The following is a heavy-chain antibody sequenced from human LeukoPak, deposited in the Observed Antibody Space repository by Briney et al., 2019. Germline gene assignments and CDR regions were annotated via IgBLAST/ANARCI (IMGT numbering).Heavy chain of an antibody. CDR3: ARQGDGYNGGLDY. V-gene: IGHV4-34*01. CDR1: GGSFSGYY. Sequence: KTSETLSLTCAVYGGSFSGYYWSWIRQPPGKGLEWIGEINHSGSTNYNPSLKSRVTISVDTSKNQFSLKLSSVTAADTAVYYCARQGDGYNGGLDYWGQGTLVTVSS. D-gene: IGHD5-24*01. CDR2: INHSGST. J-gene: IGHJ4*02.